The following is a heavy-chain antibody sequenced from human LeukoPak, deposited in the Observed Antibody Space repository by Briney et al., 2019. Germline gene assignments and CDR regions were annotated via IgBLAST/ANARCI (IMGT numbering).Heavy chain of an antibody. CDR2: INHSGST. Sequence: SETLSLTCPVYGGSFSGYYWSWIRQPPGKGLEWIGEINHSGSTNYNPSLKSRVPISVDTSKNQFSLKLSSVTAADTAVYYCARLPSCSGGSCYGWTVDYWGQGTLVTVSS. CDR3: ARLPSCSGGSCYGWTVDY. D-gene: IGHD2-15*01. V-gene: IGHV4-34*01. J-gene: IGHJ4*02. CDR1: GGSFSGYY.